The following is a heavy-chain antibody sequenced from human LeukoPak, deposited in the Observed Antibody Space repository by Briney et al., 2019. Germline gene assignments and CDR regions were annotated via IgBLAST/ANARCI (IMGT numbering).Heavy chain of an antibody. V-gene: IGHV4-61*05. CDR3: ARVFGYYYYYLDV. CDR1: GDSISSSSYY. CDR2: VDHSGST. Sequence: SETLSLTCTVSGDSISSSSYYWGWIRQPPGKGLEWIGEVDHSGSTTYTSSLEGRVTITADNSKNQFSLSLTSVTAADTAVYYCARVFGYYYYYLDVWGKGTTVTVSS. D-gene: IGHD3-10*01. J-gene: IGHJ6*03.